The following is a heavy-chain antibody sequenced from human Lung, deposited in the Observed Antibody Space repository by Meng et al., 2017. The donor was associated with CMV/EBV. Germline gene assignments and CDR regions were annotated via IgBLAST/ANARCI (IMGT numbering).Heavy chain of an antibody. CDR1: GFTFSSYW. CDR3: ARDRFEDYDFWSGYSLTDYYGMDV. D-gene: IGHD3-3*01. J-gene: IGHJ6*02. V-gene: IGHV3-7*01. Sequence: SCAASGFTFSSYWMSWVRQAPGKGLEWVANIKQDGSEKYYVDSVKGRFTISRDNAKNSLYLQMNSLRAEDTAVYYCARDRFEDYDFWSGYSLTDYYGMDVWXQGTTVTVSS. CDR2: IKQDGSEK.